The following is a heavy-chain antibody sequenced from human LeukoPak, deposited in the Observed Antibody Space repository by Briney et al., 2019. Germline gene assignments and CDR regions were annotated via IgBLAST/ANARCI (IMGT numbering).Heavy chain of an antibody. CDR3: ARSHVVVVTAANDY. CDR1: GFTFDDYG. Sequence: PGGSLRLSCAASGFTFDDYGMSWVRQAPGKGLEWVSGIIWNGGSTGYADSVKGRFTISRDNAKNSLYLQMNSLRAEDTALYYCARSHVVVVTAANDYWGQGTLVTVSS. J-gene: IGHJ4*02. D-gene: IGHD2-21*02. CDR2: IIWNGGST. V-gene: IGHV3-20*04.